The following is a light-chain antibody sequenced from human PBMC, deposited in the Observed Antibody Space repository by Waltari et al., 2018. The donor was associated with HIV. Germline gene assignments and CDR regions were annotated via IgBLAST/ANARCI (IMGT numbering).Light chain of an antibody. Sequence: SYEVIQPPSVSVSPGQTARITCSGDALPNQYAYWYQQKPGQAPVLVMYKDSERPSGIPERFSGSSSGTTVTLTISGVQAEDEADYYCQSADNSGTFVIFGGGTKLTVL. CDR3: QSADNSGTFVI. CDR1: ALPNQY. V-gene: IGLV3-25*03. CDR2: KDS. J-gene: IGLJ2*01.